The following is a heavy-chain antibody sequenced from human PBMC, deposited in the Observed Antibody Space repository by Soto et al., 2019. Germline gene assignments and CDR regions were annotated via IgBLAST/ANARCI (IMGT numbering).Heavy chain of an antibody. CDR3: ARGLDYYWFDP. V-gene: IGHV1-3*04. Sequence: GASVKVSCKASGYTFTSYAMHWVRQAPGQRLEWMGWINTGNGNTKYSQKFQGRVTITRDTSASTAYMELSSLRSEDTAVYYCARGLDYYWFDPWGQGTLVTVSS. D-gene: IGHD3-10*01. CDR2: INTGNGNT. CDR1: GYTFTSYA. J-gene: IGHJ5*02.